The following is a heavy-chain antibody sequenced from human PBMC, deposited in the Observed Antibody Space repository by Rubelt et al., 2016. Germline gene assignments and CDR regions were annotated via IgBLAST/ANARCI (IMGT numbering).Heavy chain of an antibody. CDR2: IDHNGGV. V-gene: IGHV4-34*01. CDR3: PVGHSPVFALPLRPAWFDP. Sequence: HVRLHQWGAGLLKPSEPLFLSCAVYDESFTDFQWTWIRQSPVKGLEWIGDIDHNGGVNYNPSLKGRVSISVDASKSQCFRHRISVTDADTAVYYCPVGHSPVFALPLRPAWFDPWSRGTRVTVSS. CDR1: DESFTDFQ. J-gene: IGHJ5*02. D-gene: IGHD1-26*01.